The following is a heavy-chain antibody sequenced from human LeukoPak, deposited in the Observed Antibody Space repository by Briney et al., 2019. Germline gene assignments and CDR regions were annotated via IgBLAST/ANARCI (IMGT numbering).Heavy chain of an antibody. J-gene: IGHJ4*02. CDR1: GFTFSSYA. CDR2: ISGSGGST. CDR3: AKDAGYCSGGSCYPYYFDY. V-gene: IGHV3-23*01. Sequence: GGSLRLSCAASGFTFSSYAMSWVRQAPGKGLEWVSAISGSGGSTYYADSVKGRFTISRDNSKNTLYLQMNSLRAEDTAVYYCAKDAGYCSGGSCYPYYFDYWGQGTLVTVSS. D-gene: IGHD2-15*01.